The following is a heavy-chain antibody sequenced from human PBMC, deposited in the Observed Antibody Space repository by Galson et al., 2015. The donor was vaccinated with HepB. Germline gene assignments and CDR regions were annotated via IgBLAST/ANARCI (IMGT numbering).Heavy chain of an antibody. CDR2: IIPILGIA. D-gene: IGHD3-3*01. J-gene: IGHJ2*01. CDR1: GGTFSSYA. V-gene: IGHV1-69*10. CDR3: ARVYNYDFWSGYLTKRDWYFDL. Sequence: SVKVSCKASGGTFSSYAISWVRQAPGQGLEWMGGIIPILGIANYAQKFQGRVTITADKSTSTAYMELSSLRSEDTAVYYCARVYNYDFWSGYLTKRDWYFDLWGRGTLVTVSS.